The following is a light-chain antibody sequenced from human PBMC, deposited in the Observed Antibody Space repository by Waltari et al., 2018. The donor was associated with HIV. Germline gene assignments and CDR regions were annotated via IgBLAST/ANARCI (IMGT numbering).Light chain of an antibody. Sequence: QSALTQPASVSGSPGPSITLSCTGTTSDIGEYNYVSWFQHHPAEAPQLIIFEVSNRPSGVSTRFSGSKSGNTASLTVSGLQPEDEADYYCSSYTNKYTWVFGGGTKLTVL. CDR2: EVS. CDR3: SSYTNKYTWV. V-gene: IGLV2-14*01. J-gene: IGLJ3*02. CDR1: TSDIGEYNY.